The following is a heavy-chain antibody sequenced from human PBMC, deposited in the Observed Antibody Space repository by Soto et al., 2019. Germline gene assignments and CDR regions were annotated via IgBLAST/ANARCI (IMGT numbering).Heavy chain of an antibody. J-gene: IGHJ6*02. CDR2: INHRGSL. CDR1: GGSMTSGGQY. D-gene: IGHD1-1*01. V-gene: IGHV4-31*03. CDR3: ARELPQRQGRNMDV. Sequence: QVQLQESGPGLGKPSQTLSLTCTVTGGSMTSGGQYWTWIRPRPGEGLEWLGYINHRGSLYYNPSLKSRVSMSVDTSKNQFSLNLSSVTAADTAVYYCARELPQRQGRNMDVWGQGTTVTVSS.